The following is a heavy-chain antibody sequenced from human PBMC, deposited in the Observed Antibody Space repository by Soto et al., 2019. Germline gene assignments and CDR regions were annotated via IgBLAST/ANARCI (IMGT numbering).Heavy chain of an antibody. CDR2: IYYSGSS. D-gene: IGHD5-18*01. J-gene: IGHJ4*02. CDR3: ARDRERGYSYGYFDY. V-gene: IGHV4-30-4*01. CDR1: GVSISSGYYY. Sequence: SVTLSLTCTVSGVSISSGYYYWRWIRQPPGKGLEWLGYIYYSGSSYYNPSLKSRITISVDTSKNQFSLNLSSVTAADTAVYYCARDRERGYSYGYFDYWGQGTLVTSPQ.